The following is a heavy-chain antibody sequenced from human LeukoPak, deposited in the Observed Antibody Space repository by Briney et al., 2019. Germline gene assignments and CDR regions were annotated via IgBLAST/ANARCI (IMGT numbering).Heavy chain of an antibody. CDR3: VKDVYTAMEYFDY. CDR1: GFTFSSYA. CDR2: ISSNGGST. Sequence: GGSLRLSCSASGFTFSSYAMHWVRQAPGKGLEYVSAISSNGGSTYYADSVKGRFTISRDNSKNTLYLQMSSLRAEDTAVYYCVKDVYTAMEYFDYWGQGTLVTVSS. J-gene: IGHJ4*02. D-gene: IGHD5-18*01. V-gene: IGHV3-64D*09.